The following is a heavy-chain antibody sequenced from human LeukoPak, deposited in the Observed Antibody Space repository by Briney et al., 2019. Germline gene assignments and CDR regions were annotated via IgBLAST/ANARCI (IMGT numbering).Heavy chain of an antibody. CDR2: IYYSGST. CDR1: GGSISSSSYY. Sequence: SETLSLTCTVSGGSISSSSYYWGWIRQPPGKGLEWIGSIYYSGSTYYNPSLKSRVTISVDTSKNQFSLKLSSVTAADTAVYYCARRVEDHWYFDLWGRGTLVTVSS. CDR3: ARRVEDHWYFDL. V-gene: IGHV4-39*01. J-gene: IGHJ2*01.